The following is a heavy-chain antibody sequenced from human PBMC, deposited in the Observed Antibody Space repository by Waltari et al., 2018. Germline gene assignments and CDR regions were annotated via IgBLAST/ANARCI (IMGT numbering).Heavy chain of an antibody. J-gene: IGHJ4*02. Sequence: QLQLQESGPGLVKPSETLSLTCTVSGGSISSSSYYWGWIRQPPGKGLEWIGSIYYSGSTYYNPSLKSRVTISVDTSKNQFSLKLSSVTAADTAVYYSARRNYSNAHFDYWGQGTLVTVSS. D-gene: IGHD4-4*01. V-gene: IGHV4-39*01. CDR1: GGSISSSSYY. CDR3: ARRNYSNAHFDY. CDR2: IYYSGST.